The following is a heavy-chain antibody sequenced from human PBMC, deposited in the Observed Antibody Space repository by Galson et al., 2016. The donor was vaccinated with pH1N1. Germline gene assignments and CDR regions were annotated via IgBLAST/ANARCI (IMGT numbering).Heavy chain of an antibody. Sequence: SLRLSCAASGFTFSDYYMAWIRQAPGKGLEWVSDISSTGHCSYYADSVKGRFSISRDNAKNSLYLQLNSLRAEDTAIYSCARDFGILGSKEVSWFDPWGQGTLVTVSS. CDR1: GFTFSDYY. CDR2: ISSTGHCS. V-gene: IGHV3-11*05. CDR3: ARDFGILGSKEVSWFDP. J-gene: IGHJ5*02. D-gene: IGHD2-8*02.